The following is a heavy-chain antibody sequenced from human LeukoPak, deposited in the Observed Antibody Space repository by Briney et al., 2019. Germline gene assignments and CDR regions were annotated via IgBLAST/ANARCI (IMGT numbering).Heavy chain of an antibody. Sequence: GGSLRLSCAASGFTFSSYSMNWVRQAPGKGLEWVSFIRSSSSDIYYADSVKGRFTISRDNSKNTLYLQMNSLRAEDTAVYYCAKGADCGGDCWYFDYWGQGTLVTVSS. CDR2: IRSSSSDI. D-gene: IGHD2-21*02. CDR3: AKGADCGGDCWYFDY. V-gene: IGHV3-21*04. CDR1: GFTFSSYS. J-gene: IGHJ4*02.